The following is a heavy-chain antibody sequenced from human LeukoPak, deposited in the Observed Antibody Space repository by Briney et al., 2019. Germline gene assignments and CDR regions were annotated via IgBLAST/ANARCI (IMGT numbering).Heavy chain of an antibody. D-gene: IGHD6-19*01. CDR1: GFTFSSYG. V-gene: IGHV3-23*01. CDR3: AKVGNSGWYRDAFDI. CDR2: ISGSGDST. J-gene: IGHJ3*02. Sequence: PGGSLRLSCAASGFTFSSYGMSWVRQAPGKGLEWVSAISGSGDSTYYADSVKGRFTISRDNSKNTLYLQMNSLRAEDTAVYYCAKVGNSGWYRDAFDIWGQGTMVTVSS.